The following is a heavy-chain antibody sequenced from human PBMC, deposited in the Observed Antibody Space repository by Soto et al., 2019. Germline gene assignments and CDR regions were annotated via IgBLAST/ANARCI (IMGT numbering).Heavy chain of an antibody. CDR3: ARSDDILTGHEYFQH. Sequence: GASVKVSCKASGYTSTGYYMHWVRQAPGQGLEWMGWINPNSGGTNYAQKFQGRVTMTRDTSISTAYMELSRLRSDDTAVYYCARSDDILTGHEYFQHWGQGTLVTVSS. V-gene: IGHV1-2*02. J-gene: IGHJ1*01. D-gene: IGHD3-9*01. CDR1: GYTSTGYY. CDR2: INPNSGGT.